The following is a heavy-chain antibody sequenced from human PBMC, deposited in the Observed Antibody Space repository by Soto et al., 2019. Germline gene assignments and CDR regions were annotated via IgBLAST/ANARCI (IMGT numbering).Heavy chain of an antibody. D-gene: IGHD4-17*01. J-gene: IGHJ4*02. CDR1: GYSFTSHW. CDR3: ARFEYGDRGYFDF. CDR2: IYPGDSDT. Sequence: GESLKISCKGSGYSFTSHWIGWVRQMPGKGLEWMGIIYPGDSDTRYSPSFQGQVTISADKSISTAYLRWSSLKASDTAMYYCARFEYGDRGYFDFWGQGALVTVSS. V-gene: IGHV5-51*01.